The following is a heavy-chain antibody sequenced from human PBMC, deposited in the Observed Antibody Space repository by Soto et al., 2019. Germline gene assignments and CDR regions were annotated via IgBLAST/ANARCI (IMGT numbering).Heavy chain of an antibody. CDR2: INHSGST. Sequence: SETLSLTCAVYGGSFSGYYWSWIRQPPGKGLEWIGEINHSGSTNYNPSLKSRVTISVDTSKNQFSLKLSSVTAADTAVYYCARNSVYSSSWYYFDYWGQGTLVTVSS. CDR1: GGSFSGYY. D-gene: IGHD6-13*01. J-gene: IGHJ4*02. V-gene: IGHV4-34*01. CDR3: ARNSVYSSSWYYFDY.